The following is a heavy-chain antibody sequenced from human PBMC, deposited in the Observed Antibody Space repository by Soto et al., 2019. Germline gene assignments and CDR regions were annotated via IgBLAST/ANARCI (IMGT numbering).Heavy chain of an antibody. CDR2: IYSGGST. J-gene: IGHJ3*02. CDR1: GFTVCSNY. D-gene: IGHD6-19*01. V-gene: IGHV3-66*01. Sequence: GGSLRLSCAASGFTVCSNYMSWVRQAPGKGLEWVSVIYSGGSTYYADSVKGRFTISRDNSKNTLYLQMNSLRAEDTAVYYCARDVDSSGWYDAFDIWGQGTMVTVSS. CDR3: ARDVDSSGWYDAFDI.